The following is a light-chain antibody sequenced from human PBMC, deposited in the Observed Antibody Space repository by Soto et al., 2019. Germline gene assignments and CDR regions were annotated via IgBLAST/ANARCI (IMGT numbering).Light chain of an antibody. Sequence: QSVLTQPPSVSGAPGQRVTISCTGSSSNIGAGYDVHWYQQLPGTAPKLLISGNNNRFSGSKSGTSASLAITGLQAEDEADYYCQSYDSSLSGRVFGTGTKLTVL. CDR2: GNN. CDR1: SSNIGAGYD. CDR3: QSYDSSLSGRV. V-gene: IGLV1-40*01. J-gene: IGLJ1*01.